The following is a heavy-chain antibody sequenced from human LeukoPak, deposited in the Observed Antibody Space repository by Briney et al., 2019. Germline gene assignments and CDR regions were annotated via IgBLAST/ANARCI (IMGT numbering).Heavy chain of an antibody. D-gene: IGHD3-3*01. CDR3: ARHLFSLRFLEWLPHFDY. Sequence: ASVKVSCKASGYTFTGYYMHWVRQAPGQRLEWMGWINPNSGGTNYAQKFQGRVTMTRDTSISTAYMELSRLRSDDTAVYYCARHLFSLRFLEWLPHFDYWGQGTLVTVSS. V-gene: IGHV1-2*02. CDR2: INPNSGGT. J-gene: IGHJ4*02. CDR1: GYTFTGYY.